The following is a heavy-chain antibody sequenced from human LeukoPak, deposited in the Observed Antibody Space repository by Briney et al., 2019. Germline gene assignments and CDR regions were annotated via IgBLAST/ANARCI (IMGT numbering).Heavy chain of an antibody. CDR3: AGGPRGPWPDY. J-gene: IGHJ4*02. CDR1: GGSISSYY. V-gene: IGHV4-59*01. CDR2: IHYSGST. Sequence: SETLSLTCTVSGGSISSYYWSWIRQPPGKGLEWIGYIHYSGSTKYNPSLKSRVTISVDTSNNNFSLKPSSVTAADTAVYYCAGGPRGPWPDYWGQGTLVTVSS.